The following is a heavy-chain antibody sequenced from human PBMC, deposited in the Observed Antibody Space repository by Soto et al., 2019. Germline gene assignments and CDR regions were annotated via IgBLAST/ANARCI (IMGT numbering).Heavy chain of an antibody. D-gene: IGHD5-12*01. CDR3: ATASGYSSASAYYFDF. J-gene: IGHJ4*02. CDR2: ISSRASTI. V-gene: IGHV3-11*01. Sequence: PWGSLRLSCAASGFTFSDYYMSWIRQAPGKGLEWVSFISSRASTIYYAASVKGRFTISRDNAKNSLYLQMNSLRADDTAVYDCATASGYSSASAYYFDFWGQGALVTVSS. CDR1: GFTFSDYY.